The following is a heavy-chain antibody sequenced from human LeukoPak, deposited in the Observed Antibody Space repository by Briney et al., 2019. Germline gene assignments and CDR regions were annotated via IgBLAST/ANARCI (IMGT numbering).Heavy chain of an antibody. V-gene: IGHV3-30-3*01. CDR2: ISYDGSNK. Sequence: PGGSLRLSCAASGFTFSSYAMHWVRQAPGKGLEWVAVISYDGSNKYYADSVKGRFTISRDNSKNTLYLQMNSLRAEDTAVYYCAREGDYGLYNWFDPWGQGTLVTVSS. CDR1: GFTFSSYA. J-gene: IGHJ5*02. D-gene: IGHD4-17*01. CDR3: AREGDYGLYNWFDP.